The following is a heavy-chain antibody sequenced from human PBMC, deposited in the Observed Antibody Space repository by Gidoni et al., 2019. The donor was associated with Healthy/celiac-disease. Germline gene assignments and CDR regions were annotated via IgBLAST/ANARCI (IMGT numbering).Heavy chain of an antibody. CDR1: GFTFSSYA. J-gene: IGHJ3*02. Sequence: EVQLLESGGGSVQPGGSLRLSCAASGFTFSSYAMSRVRQAPGKGLEWVSAISGSGGSTYYADAVKGRFTISRDNSKNTLYLQMNSLRAEDTAVYYCAKPLRITMIVVATPDPFDIWGQGTMVTVSS. CDR2: ISGSGGST. D-gene: IGHD3-22*01. V-gene: IGHV3-23*01. CDR3: AKPLRITMIVVATPDPFDI.